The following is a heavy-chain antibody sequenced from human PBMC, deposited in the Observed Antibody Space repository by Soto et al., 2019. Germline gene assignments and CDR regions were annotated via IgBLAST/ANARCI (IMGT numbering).Heavy chain of an antibody. CDR3: ARDSRWRSPSYYYGMDV. D-gene: IGHD2-15*01. CDR2: ISSSSSYT. Sequence: GGSLRLSCAASGFTFSDYYMSWIRQAPGKGLDWVSYISSSSSYTNYADSVKGRFTISRDNAKNSLYLQMNSLRAEDTAVYYCARDSRWRSPSYYYGMDVWGQGTTVTV. CDR1: GFTFSDYY. J-gene: IGHJ6*02. V-gene: IGHV3-11*06.